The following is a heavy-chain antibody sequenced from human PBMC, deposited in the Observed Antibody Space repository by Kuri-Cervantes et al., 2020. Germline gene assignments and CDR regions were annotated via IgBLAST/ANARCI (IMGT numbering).Heavy chain of an antibody. V-gene: IGHV4-39*01. CDR2: IYYSGST. J-gene: IGHJ4*02. CDR1: GGSISSSSYY. Sequence: SDTLSLTCTVSGGSISSSSYYWGWIRQPPGKGLEWIGSIYYSGSTYYNPTLKSRVTISVDTSKNQFSLKLSSVTAADTAVYYCARHGGSNGGYDYVWGSYRTIDVFDYWGQGTLVTVSS. CDR3: ARHGGSNGGYDYVWGSYRTIDVFDY. D-gene: IGHD3-16*02.